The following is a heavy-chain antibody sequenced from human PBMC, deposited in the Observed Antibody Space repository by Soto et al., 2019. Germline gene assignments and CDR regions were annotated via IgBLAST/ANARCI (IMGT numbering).Heavy chain of an antibody. CDR1: GFTFSSYA. V-gene: IGHV3-30*04. CDR2: ISYDGTNK. D-gene: IGHD5-18*01. Sequence: GGSLRLSCAASGFTFSSYAMHWVRQAPGKGLEWVAVISYDGTNKYYADSVKGRFTISRDDSKNTLYLQMNSLRPEDTAVYYCAKEKATRGYSFLVDYWGQGTLVTVSS. J-gene: IGHJ4*02. CDR3: AKEKATRGYSFLVDY.